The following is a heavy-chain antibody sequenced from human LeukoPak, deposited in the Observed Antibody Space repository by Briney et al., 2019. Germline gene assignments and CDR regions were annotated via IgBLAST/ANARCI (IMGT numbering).Heavy chain of an antibody. Sequence: SETLSLTCTVSGGSISSGSYYWSWIRQPAGKGLEWIGRIYTSGSTNYNPSLKSRVTISVDTSKNQFSLKLSSVTAADTAVYYCASETYYYGSGSYIRGYYFDYWGQGTLVTVSS. J-gene: IGHJ4*02. CDR2: IYTSGST. D-gene: IGHD3-10*01. CDR1: GGSISSGSYY. CDR3: ASETYYYGSGSYIRGYYFDY. V-gene: IGHV4-61*02.